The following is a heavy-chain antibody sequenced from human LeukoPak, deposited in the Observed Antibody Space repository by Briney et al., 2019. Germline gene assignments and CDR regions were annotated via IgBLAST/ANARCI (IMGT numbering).Heavy chain of an antibody. CDR1: GGSISSGGYY. V-gene: IGHV4-31*03. J-gene: IGHJ3*02. CDR3: ARDQGFGITSVVTRAFDI. D-gene: IGHD4-23*01. Sequence: PSQTLSLTCTVSGGSISSGGYYWSWIRQHPGKGLEWIGYIYYSGSTYYNPSLKSRVTISVDTSKNQFSLKQSSVTAADTAVYYCARDQGFGITSVVTRAFDIWGQGTMVTVSS. CDR2: IYYSGST.